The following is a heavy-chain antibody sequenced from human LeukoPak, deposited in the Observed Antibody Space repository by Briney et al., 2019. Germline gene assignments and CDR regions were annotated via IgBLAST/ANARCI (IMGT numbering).Heavy chain of an antibody. CDR1: GASISSGTYS. D-gene: IGHD3-10*01. CDR2: IYHTGST. V-gene: IGHV4-30-2*01. Sequence: SETLSLTCTVSGASISSGTYSWSWLRQPPGEGLEWIGYIYHTGSTYYNPSLKGRVTISVDRSKNQFSLNLNFVTAADTALHYCARGDGSGSGRWFDPWGQGTLITVSS. CDR3: ARGDGSGSGRWFDP. J-gene: IGHJ5*02.